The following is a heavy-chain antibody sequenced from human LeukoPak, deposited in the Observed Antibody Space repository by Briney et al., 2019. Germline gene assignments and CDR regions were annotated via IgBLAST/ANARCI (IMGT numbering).Heavy chain of an antibody. CDR2: IYYSGST. CDR3: ARDGYSYGVAY. D-gene: IGHD5-18*01. Sequence: SETLSLTCTVSGGSISSSSYYWGWIRQPPGKGLEWIGSIYYSGSTYYNPSLKSRVTISVDTSKNQFSLRLSSVTAADTAVYYCARDGYSYGVAYWGQGTLDTVSS. V-gene: IGHV4-39*07. CDR1: GGSISSSSYY. J-gene: IGHJ4*02.